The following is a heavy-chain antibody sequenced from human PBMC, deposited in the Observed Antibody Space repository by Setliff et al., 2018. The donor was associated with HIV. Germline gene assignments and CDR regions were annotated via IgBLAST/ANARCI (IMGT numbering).Heavy chain of an antibody. J-gene: IGHJ4*02. Sequence: ASVKVSCKTSGHTFTGYYIHWVRQAPGQGLEWMGRINPNSAITSYAQSFQGRVSMTRDTSINTAYMEVTRLTSDDTAVYYCARDRGRYGDYRDFDYWGQGALVTVSS. D-gene: IGHD4-17*01. CDR3: ARDRGRYGDYRDFDY. CDR1: GHTFTGYY. CDR2: INPNSAIT. V-gene: IGHV1-2*06.